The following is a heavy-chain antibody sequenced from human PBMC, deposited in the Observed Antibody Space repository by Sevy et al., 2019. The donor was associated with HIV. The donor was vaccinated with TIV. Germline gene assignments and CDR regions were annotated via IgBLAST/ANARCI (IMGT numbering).Heavy chain of an antibody. CDR3: ARGPWFGELAPDY. J-gene: IGHJ4*02. Sequence: SETLSLTCTVSGGSISSYYWSWIRQPPGKGLEWIGYIYYSGSTNYNPSPKSRVTISVDTSKNQFSLKLSSVTAADTAVYYCARGPWFGELAPDYWGQGTLVTVSS. CDR2: IYYSGST. V-gene: IGHV4-59*01. D-gene: IGHD3-10*01. CDR1: GGSISSYY.